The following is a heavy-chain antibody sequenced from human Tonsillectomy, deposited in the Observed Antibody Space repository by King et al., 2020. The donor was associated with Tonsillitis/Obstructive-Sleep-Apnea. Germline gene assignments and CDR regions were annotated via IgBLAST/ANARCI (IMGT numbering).Heavy chain of an antibody. V-gene: IGHV4-31*03. Sequence: VQLQESGPGLVKPSQTLSLACTVSGGSISCGDCYWTWIRQHPGKGLEWIGYIYYTGSTFYNPALKSRLTISVDTSKNQFSLKLSSLTAADTAVYYCARGYGAYGQVGSCCGMDVWGQGTTVTVSS. CDR2: IYYTGST. CDR3: ARGYGAYGQVGSCCGMDV. CDR1: GGSISCGDCY. D-gene: IGHD5-12*01. J-gene: IGHJ6*02.